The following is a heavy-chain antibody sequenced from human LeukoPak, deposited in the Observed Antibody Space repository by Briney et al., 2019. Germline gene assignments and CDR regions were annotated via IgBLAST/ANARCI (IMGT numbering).Heavy chain of an antibody. CDR1: GYTFTSYD. CDR3: APRGYSYGSPIAY. D-gene: IGHD5-18*01. V-gene: IGHV1-8*01. Sequence: ASVTVSCTASGYTFTSYDINWVRQATGQGLEWMGWMNPNSGNTGYAQKFQGRVTMTRNTSISTAYMELSSLRSEDTAVYYCAPRGYSYGSPIAYWGQGTLVTVSS. J-gene: IGHJ4*02. CDR2: MNPNSGNT.